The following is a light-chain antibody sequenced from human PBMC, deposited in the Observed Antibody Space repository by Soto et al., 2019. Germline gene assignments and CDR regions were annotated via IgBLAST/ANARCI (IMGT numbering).Light chain of an antibody. V-gene: IGKV1-5*01. CDR1: QTFSGW. Sequence: DIQMTQSPSTLSAFVGDRVVISCRASQTFSGWLAWYQVNPGKAPKLLIYDASTLQSGVPSRFSGSGSGTEFALTISSLQTDDFATYYCQQYQSYPLTFGQGTKVEFK. CDR3: QQYQSYPLT. J-gene: IGKJ1*01. CDR2: DAS.